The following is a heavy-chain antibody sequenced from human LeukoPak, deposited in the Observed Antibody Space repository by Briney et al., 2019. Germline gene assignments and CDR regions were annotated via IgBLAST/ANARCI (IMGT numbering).Heavy chain of an antibody. CDR3: ARESRYSGSSWA. J-gene: IGHJ5*02. V-gene: IGHV3-30-3*01. CDR1: GFTFSSYA. Sequence: PGGSLRLSCAASGFTFSSYAMHWVRQAPGKGLEWVAVISYDGSNKYYADSVKGRFTISRDNSKNTLYLQMNSLRAEDTAVYYCARESRYSGSSWAWGQGTLVTVSS. CDR2: ISYDGSNK. D-gene: IGHD1-26*01.